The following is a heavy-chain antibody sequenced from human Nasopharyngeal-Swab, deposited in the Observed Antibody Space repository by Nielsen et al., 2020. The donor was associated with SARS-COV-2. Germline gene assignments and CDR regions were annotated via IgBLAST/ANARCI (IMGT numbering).Heavy chain of an antibody. Sequence: ASVKVSCKASGYTFTSYYMHWVRQAHGQGLDWMGIINPSGGRTSYAQKFQGRVTMTRYTSTSTVYMELSSLRSEDTAVYYCARDSAVVPAAIGCDYWGQGTLVTVSS. J-gene: IGHJ4*02. V-gene: IGHV1-46*01. CDR2: INPSGGRT. D-gene: IGHD2-2*02. CDR1: GYTFTSYY. CDR3: ARDSAVVPAAIGCDY.